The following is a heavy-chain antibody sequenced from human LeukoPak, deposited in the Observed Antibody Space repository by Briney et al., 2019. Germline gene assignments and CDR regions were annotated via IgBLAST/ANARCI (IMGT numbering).Heavy chain of an antibody. CDR2: NYYSGST. CDR3: ARGPLYGSASYYFDY. Sequence: SETLSLTCSVSGGSISNYYWSWIRQPPGKGLEWIGNNYYSGSTNYNPSLKSRVTILLDTSKNQFSLKLRSVTAADTAMYYCARGPLYGSASYYFDYWGQGILVTVSS. D-gene: IGHD3-10*01. CDR1: GGSISNYY. J-gene: IGHJ4*02. V-gene: IGHV4-59*08.